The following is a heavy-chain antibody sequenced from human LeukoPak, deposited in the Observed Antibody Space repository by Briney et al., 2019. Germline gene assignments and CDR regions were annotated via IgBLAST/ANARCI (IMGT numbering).Heavy chain of an antibody. CDR2: ISGSGGST. Sequence: GGSLRLSCAASGFTFSSYGMSWVRQAPGKGLEWVSAISGSGGSTYYADSVKGRFTISRDNSKNTLYLQMNSLRAEDTAVYYCAKGRARGVITTVFDHWGQGTLVTVSS. V-gene: IGHV3-23*01. D-gene: IGHD3-10*01. CDR3: AKGRARGVITTVFDH. J-gene: IGHJ4*02. CDR1: GFTFSSYG.